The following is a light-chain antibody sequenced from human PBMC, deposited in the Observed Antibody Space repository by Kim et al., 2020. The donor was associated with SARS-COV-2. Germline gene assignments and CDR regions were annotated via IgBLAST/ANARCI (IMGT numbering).Light chain of an antibody. CDR1: GSDVGGYTY. V-gene: IGLV2-8*01. CDR2: DVS. CDR3: SSYAGSNNYVV. J-gene: IGLJ2*01. Sequence: FTISSSGTGSDVGGYTYVSWSQQHPGKAPKLLLYDVSKRPSGVPDRFSGSKSGNTASLTVSALQAEDEADYYCSSYAGSNNYVVFGGGTQLTVL.